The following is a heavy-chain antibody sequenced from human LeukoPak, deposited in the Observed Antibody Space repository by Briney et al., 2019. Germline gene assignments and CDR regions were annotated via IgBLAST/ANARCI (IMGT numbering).Heavy chain of an antibody. D-gene: IGHD3-10*01. CDR3: ARVPAARSGFYFDY. Sequence: PSETLSLTCTVSGVSFSSSGYYWGWIRQSPGKGLEWIGTIYYSGTTFYNPALKSRVTISVDTAKNQFSLKLNSVTAADTAVYYCARVPAARSGFYFDYWGQGTLVTVSS. CDR1: GVSFSSSGYY. J-gene: IGHJ4*02. CDR2: IYYSGTT. V-gene: IGHV4-39*01.